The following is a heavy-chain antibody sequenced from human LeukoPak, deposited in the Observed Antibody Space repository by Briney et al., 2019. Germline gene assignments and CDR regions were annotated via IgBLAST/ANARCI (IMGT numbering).Heavy chain of an antibody. CDR2: INHSGST. Sequence: SETLSLTCAVYGGSFSGYYWSWIRQPPGKGLEWIGEINHSGSTNYNPSLKSRVTISVDTSKNQFSLKLSSVTAADTAVYYCARFRRYCSSTSCYSLENWFDLWGQGTLVTVSS. V-gene: IGHV4-34*01. J-gene: IGHJ5*02. D-gene: IGHD2-2*01. CDR3: ARFRRYCSSTSCYSLENWFDL. CDR1: GGSFSGYY.